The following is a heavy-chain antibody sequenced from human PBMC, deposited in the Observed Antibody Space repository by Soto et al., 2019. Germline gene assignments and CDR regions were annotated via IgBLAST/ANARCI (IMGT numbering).Heavy chain of an antibody. J-gene: IGHJ4*02. CDR3: ARSLRYCSSTSCSLYYFDY. D-gene: IGHD2-2*01. V-gene: IGHV1-69*13. CDR1: GGTFSSYA. CDR2: IIPIFGTA. Sequence: SVKVSCKASGGTFSSYAISWVRQAPGQGLEWMGGIIPIFGTANYAQKFQGRVTITADESTSIAYMELSSLRSEDTAVYYCARSLRYCSSTSCSLYYFDYWGQGTLVTVSS.